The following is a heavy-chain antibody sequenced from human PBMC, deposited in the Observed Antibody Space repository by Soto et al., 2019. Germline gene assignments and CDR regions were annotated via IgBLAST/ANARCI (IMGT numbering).Heavy chain of an antibody. CDR3: ARARIVGATVHGRAAFDF. CDR2: ISAYNGNT. D-gene: IGHD1-26*01. V-gene: IGHV1-18*01. J-gene: IGHJ3*01. CDR1: GYTFTSYG. Sequence: QVQLVQSGAEVKKPGASVKVSCKASGYTFTSYGISWVRQAPGQGLEWMGWISAYNGNTNYAQKLQDRVTMTTDTVTRTAYMELGSLRADETAIYYCARARIVGATVHGRAAFDFWGQGTMVTVSS.